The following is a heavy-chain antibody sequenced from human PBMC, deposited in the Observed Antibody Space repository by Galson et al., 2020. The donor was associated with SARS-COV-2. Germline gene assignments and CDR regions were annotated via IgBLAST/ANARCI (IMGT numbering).Heavy chain of an antibody. Sequence: SETLSLTCAVSDYSINSGYYWGCIRQPPGKGLEWIGHIYYNGNTYYNPSLKSRVTMSVDTSKNEFSLKVNSVTAADTAVYYCARLFDYWGQGRLVTVSS. J-gene: IGHJ4*02. CDR1: DYSINSGYY. V-gene: IGHV4-38-2*01. CDR3: ARLFDY. CDR2: IYYNGNT.